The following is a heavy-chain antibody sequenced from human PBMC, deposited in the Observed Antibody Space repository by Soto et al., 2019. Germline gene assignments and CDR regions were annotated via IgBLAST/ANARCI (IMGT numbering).Heavy chain of an antibody. CDR1: GFTFSTYA. D-gene: IGHD6-13*01. CDR3: AQLHLSSWTDL. Sequence: GGSLRLSCAVAGFTFSTYAMIWVRQAPGKGLEWVSAISASGGGTYYADSVKGRFSISRDNSKNTLYLQMNGLRAEDTALYYCAQLHLSSWTDLWGQGTLVTVSS. J-gene: IGHJ4*02. V-gene: IGHV3-23*01. CDR2: ISASGGGT.